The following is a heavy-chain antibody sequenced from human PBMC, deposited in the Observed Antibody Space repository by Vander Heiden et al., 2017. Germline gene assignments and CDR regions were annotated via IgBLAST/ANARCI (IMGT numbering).Heavy chain of an antibody. CDR2: ISSTNSDI. J-gene: IGHJ4*02. V-gene: IGHV3-21*01. CDR1: GFPSSSSS. D-gene: IGHD1-7*01. CDR3: ARGTKHY. Sequence: EVQLVESGGGLVKPGASLRLSCAASGFPSSSSSMNSVRQGPGKGLEWVSSISSTNSDIYYADSVKGRFTISRDNAKNSLYLQMNSLRAGDTALYYCARGTKHYWGQGTLVTVSS.